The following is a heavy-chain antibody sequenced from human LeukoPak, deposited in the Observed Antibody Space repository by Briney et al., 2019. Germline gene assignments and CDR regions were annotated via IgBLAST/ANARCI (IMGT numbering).Heavy chain of an antibody. CDR1: GVSISSYY. J-gene: IGHJ5*02. Sequence: PSETLSLTCTVSGVSISSYYWSWIRQPPGKGLEWIAYIYYSGSTTYNPSPKSRLTISVDTSKNQFSLKLSSVTAADTAVYYCARHGFRGDGYNWGANWFDPWGQGTLVSVCS. D-gene: IGHD5-24*01. CDR2: IYYSGST. V-gene: IGHV4-59*08. CDR3: ARHGFRGDGYNWGANWFDP.